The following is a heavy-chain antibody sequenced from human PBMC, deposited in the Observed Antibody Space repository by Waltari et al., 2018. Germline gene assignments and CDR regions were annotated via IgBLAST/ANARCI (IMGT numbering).Heavy chain of an antibody. Sequence: EVQLVESGGGLVQPGRSLRLSCAASGFTFDDYAMHWVRQAPGKGLEWVSGISVNSGSIGYADSVKGRFTISRDNAKNSLYLQMNSLRAEDTALYYCAKDSRPVLTGYSDYWGQGTLVTVSS. J-gene: IGHJ4*02. V-gene: IGHV3-9*01. CDR1: GFTFDDYA. CDR3: AKDSRPVLTGYSDY. D-gene: IGHD3-9*01. CDR2: ISVNSGSI.